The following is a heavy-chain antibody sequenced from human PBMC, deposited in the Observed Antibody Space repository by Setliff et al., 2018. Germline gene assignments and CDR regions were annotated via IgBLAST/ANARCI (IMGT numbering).Heavy chain of an antibody. CDR1: GGSFSDYY. V-gene: IGHV4-34*01. J-gene: IGHJ4*02. CDR2: MYYSGST. D-gene: IGHD3-10*01. CDR3: ARHLLVQGTYHFDY. Sequence: SETLSLTCTVYGGSFSDYYWGWMRQPPGKRLEWIGSMYYSGSTYYNPSLKGRVTLSVDTTKNQFSLKLTSMTAADTAVYFCARHLLVQGTYHFDYWGQGSPVTVSS.